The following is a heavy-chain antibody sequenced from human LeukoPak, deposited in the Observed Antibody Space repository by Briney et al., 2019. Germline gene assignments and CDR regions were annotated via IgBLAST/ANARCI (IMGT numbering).Heavy chain of an antibody. D-gene: IGHD1-14*01. CDR2: TYYRCKWYN. Sequence: SQTLSLTCAISGESVSSNSAAWNWIRQSPSRGHERLGRTYYRCKWYNDDAVSVKIRIHINPDTTKHQFSLQLNSVTPEDTAVYYCARAGNLHYYHGRDVWGKGTTVTVPS. CDR1: GESVSSNSAA. CDR3: ARAGNLHYYHGRDV. V-gene: IGHV6-1*01. J-gene: IGHJ6*04.